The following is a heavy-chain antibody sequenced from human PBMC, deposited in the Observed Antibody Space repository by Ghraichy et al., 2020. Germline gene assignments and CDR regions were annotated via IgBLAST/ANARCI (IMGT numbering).Heavy chain of an antibody. V-gene: IGHV3-30*18. CDR1: GFTFSSYG. CDR3: AKDEGYSSGWYSD. Sequence: GGSLRLSCAASGFTFSSYGMHWVRQAPGKGLEWVAVISYDGSNKYYADSVKGRFTISRDNSKNTLYLQMNSLRAEDTAVYYCAKDEGYSSGWYSDWGQGTLVTVSS. D-gene: IGHD6-19*01. CDR2: ISYDGSNK. J-gene: IGHJ1*01.